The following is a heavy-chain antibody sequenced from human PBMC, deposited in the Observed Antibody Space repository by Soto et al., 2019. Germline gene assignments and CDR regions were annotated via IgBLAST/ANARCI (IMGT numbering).Heavy chain of an antibody. CDR1: GFTFSGSA. CDR2: IRNKANNYAT. CDR3: AREDPPSLN. V-gene: IGHV3-73*01. J-gene: IGHJ4*02. D-gene: IGHD2-2*01. Sequence: GGSLILSCAASGFTFSGSAIHWVRQASGKGLEWVGRIRNKANNYATAYAASVKGRFTISRDESKTTAYLQMNSLKTEDTAVYYCAREDPPSLNWGQGTLVTVSS.